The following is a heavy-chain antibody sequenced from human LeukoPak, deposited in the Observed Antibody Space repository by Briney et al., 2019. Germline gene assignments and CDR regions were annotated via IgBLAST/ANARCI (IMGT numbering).Heavy chain of an antibody. CDR1: AYTCIDYY. CDR2: INPNSGGT. D-gene: IGHD3-16*02. CDR3: ARDVLMGVWRSYRYINGIDY. V-gene: IGHV1-2*02. Sequence: ASVKVSCKASAYTCIDYYMHWVRQAPGQGLEWMGWINPNSGGTNYAQKFQGRVTMTRDTSISTAYMELSRLRSDDTAVYYCARDVLMGVWRSYRYINGIDYWGQGTLVTVSS. J-gene: IGHJ4*02.